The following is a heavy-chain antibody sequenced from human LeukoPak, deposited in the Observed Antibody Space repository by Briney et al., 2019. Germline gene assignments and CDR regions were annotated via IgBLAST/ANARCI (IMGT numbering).Heavy chain of an antibody. CDR3: ARAWFLDY. CDR1: GYTFSDYW. Sequence: GESLKISCKASGYTFSDYWIGWVRQMPGQGLEWMGIIYPGDSDTRYSPSFQGQVTISADKSISTAYLQWSSLKASDTAMYYCARAWFLDYWGQGTLVTVSS. CDR2: IYPGDSDT. J-gene: IGHJ4*02. V-gene: IGHV5-51*01. D-gene: IGHD3-10*01.